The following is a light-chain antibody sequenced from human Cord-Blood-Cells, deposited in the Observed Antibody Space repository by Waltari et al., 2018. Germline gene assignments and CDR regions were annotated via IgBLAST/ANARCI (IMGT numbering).Light chain of an antibody. J-gene: IGKJ2*01. CDR1: QSVSSN. V-gene: IGKV3-15*01. Sequence: EIVMTQSLATLSVSPGERATLSCRASQSVSSNLAWYQQKPGQAPRLLIYGASTRATGIPARFRGSWFGDEVHSPNRSLEAEDFAGYYGQQDNNREPFGQGNKLEIK. CDR2: GAS. CDR3: QQDNNREP.